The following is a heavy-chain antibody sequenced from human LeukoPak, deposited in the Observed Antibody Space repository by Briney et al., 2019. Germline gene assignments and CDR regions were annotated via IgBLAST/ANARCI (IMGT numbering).Heavy chain of an antibody. D-gene: IGHD3-16*01. J-gene: IGHJ4*02. Sequence: ASGKVSCKASGYTFTTYYMHWVRQAPGQGLEWMGIINSVGRKSYGQRFQGTSYAQKFRGRVTMTSDTSTSTVYMELSSLRSEDTAVYYCAREEEGGIFDYWGQGTLVTVSS. CDR3: AREEEGGIFDY. CDR1: GYTFTTYY. CDR2: INSVGRKSYGQRFQGT. V-gene: IGHV1-46*01.